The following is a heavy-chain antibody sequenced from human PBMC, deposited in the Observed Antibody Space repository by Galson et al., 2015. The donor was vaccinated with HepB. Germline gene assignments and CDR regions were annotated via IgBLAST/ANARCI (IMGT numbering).Heavy chain of an antibody. V-gene: IGHV3-43*01. CDR3: AKGPRPDTAMVDYFDY. J-gene: IGHJ4*02. D-gene: IGHD5-18*01. CDR2: ISWDGGST. CDR1: GFTFDDYT. Sequence: SLRLSCAASGFTFDDYTMHWVRQAPGKGLEWVSLISWDGGSTYYADSVKGRFTISRDNSKNSLYLQMNSLRTEDTALYYCAKGPRPDTAMVDYFDYWGQGTLVTVSS.